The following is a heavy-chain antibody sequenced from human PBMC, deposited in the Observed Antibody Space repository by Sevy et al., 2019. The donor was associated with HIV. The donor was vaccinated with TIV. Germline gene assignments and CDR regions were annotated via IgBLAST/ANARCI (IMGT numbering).Heavy chain of an antibody. J-gene: IGHJ3*02. Sequence: GGSPRLSCAASGFTFSSYGMSWVRQAPGKGLEWVSAISGSGGSTYYADSVKGRFTISRDNSKNTLYLQMNSLRAEDTAVYYCAKHLWFGEWGAFDIWGQGAMVTVSS. CDR1: GFTFSSYG. CDR2: ISGSGGST. V-gene: IGHV3-23*01. D-gene: IGHD3-10*01. CDR3: AKHLWFGEWGAFDI.